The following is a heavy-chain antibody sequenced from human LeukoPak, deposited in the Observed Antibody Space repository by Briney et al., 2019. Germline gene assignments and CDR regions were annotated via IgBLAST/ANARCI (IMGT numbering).Heavy chain of an antibody. Sequence: PSETLSLTCTVSGGSISTYYWTWLRQPPGKGLEWIGYIYYSGSTNHNPSVKSRVTISVDTSKNQFSLKLSSVTAADTAVYYCARVRPGEWLFDYWGQGSLVTVSS. CDR1: GGSISTYY. CDR2: IYYSGST. D-gene: IGHD3-10*01. V-gene: IGHV4-59*01. J-gene: IGHJ4*02. CDR3: ARVRPGEWLFDY.